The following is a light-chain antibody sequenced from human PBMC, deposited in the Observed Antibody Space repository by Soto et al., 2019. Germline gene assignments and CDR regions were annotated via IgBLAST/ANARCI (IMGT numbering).Light chain of an antibody. CDR2: LGS. CDR3: MQALQSPYT. CDR1: QSLLHSDAYTY. V-gene: IGKV2-28*01. J-gene: IGKJ2*01. Sequence: DVVMTQSPLSLSVTPGEPASISCRSSQSLLHSDAYTYIGWYVQKPGQSPQLLIYLGSKRASGVPDSFSGSGSCPDFTLNINRVEAEYAGVYYYMQALQSPYTFGQGTKLQIK.